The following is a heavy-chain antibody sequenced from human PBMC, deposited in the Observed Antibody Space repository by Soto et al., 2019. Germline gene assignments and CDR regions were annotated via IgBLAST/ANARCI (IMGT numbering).Heavy chain of an antibody. CDR3: ARATGADKEDY. CDR2: MNAYGSER. CDR1: GFIFSSYW. V-gene: IGHV3-7*04. J-gene: IGHJ4*02. D-gene: IGHD3-10*01. Sequence: EVQLVESGGGLVQPGGSLRLSCSASGFIFSSYWMSRLRPAPGQGLEWVASMNAYGSERYYVASVNGRFTISRDNAKNSLSLQMNSLRAEDTAVYYCARATGADKEDYWCPGTLVTVSA.